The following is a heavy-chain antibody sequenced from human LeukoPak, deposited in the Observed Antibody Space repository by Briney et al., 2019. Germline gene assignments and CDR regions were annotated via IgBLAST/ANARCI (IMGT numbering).Heavy chain of an antibody. Sequence: SETLSLTCTVSGGSICSSSYYWGWIRQPPGEGLEWIGEINHSGSTNYNPSLKSRVTISVDTSKNQFSLKLSSVTAADTAVYYCARGKRGYSYANDYWGQGALVTVSS. D-gene: IGHD5-18*01. CDR3: ARGKRGYSYANDY. CDR2: INHSGST. J-gene: IGHJ4*02. V-gene: IGHV4-39*07. CDR1: GGSICSSSYY.